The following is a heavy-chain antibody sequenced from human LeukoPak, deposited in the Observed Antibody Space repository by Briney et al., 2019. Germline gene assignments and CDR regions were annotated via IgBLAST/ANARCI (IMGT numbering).Heavy chain of an antibody. D-gene: IGHD3-10*01. Sequence: SQTLSLTCAVSGGSISSGDYSWSWIRQPPGKGLEWIGYIYHSGTTYYNPSLKSRVTISVDTSKDQFSLKLSSVTAADTAVYYCARGRKYYYGSGSQNFDYWGQGTLVTVSS. J-gene: IGHJ4*02. CDR1: GGSISSGDYS. V-gene: IGHV4-30-2*01. CDR2: IYHSGTT. CDR3: ARGRKYYYGSGSQNFDY.